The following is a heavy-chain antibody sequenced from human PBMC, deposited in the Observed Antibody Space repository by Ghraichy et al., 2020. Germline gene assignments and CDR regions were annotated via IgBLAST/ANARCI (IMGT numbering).Heavy chain of an antibody. CDR1: GYTFTSYY. V-gene: IGHV1-46*01. CDR2: INPSGGST. D-gene: IGHD6-13*01. Sequence: ASVKVSCKASGYTFTSYYMHWVRQAPGQGLEWMGIINPSGGSTSYAQKFQGRVTMTRDTSTSTVYMELSSLRSEDTAVYYCASTIAAAGTCDYWGQGTLVTVSS. CDR3: ASTIAAAGTCDY. J-gene: IGHJ4*02.